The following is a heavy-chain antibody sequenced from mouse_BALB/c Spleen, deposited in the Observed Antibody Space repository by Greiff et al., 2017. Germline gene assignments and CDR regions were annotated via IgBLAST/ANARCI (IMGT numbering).Heavy chain of an antibody. Sequence: VHLVESGAELMKPGASVKISCKATGYTFSSYWIEWVKQRPGHGLEWIGEILPGSGSTNYNEKFKGKATFTADTSSNTAYMQLSSLTSEDSAVYYCARSRQLGLFDYWGQGTTLTVSS. D-gene: IGHD3-2*01. J-gene: IGHJ2*01. CDR3: ARSRQLGLFDY. CDR2: ILPGSGST. V-gene: IGHV1-9*01. CDR1: GYTFSSYW.